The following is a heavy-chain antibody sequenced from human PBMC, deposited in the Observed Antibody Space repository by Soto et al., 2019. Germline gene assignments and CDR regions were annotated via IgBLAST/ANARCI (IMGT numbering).Heavy chain of an antibody. J-gene: IGHJ4*02. Sequence: SETLSLTCAVYGGSFSGYYWSWIRQPPGKGLEWIGEINHSGSTNYNPSLKSRVTISVDMSKNQFSLKLSSVTAADAAVYYCARGPKDIVVVVSRSPFDYWGQGTLVTVSS. V-gene: IGHV4-34*01. CDR3: ARGPKDIVVVVSRSPFDY. D-gene: IGHD2-15*01. CDR1: GGSFSGYY. CDR2: INHSGST.